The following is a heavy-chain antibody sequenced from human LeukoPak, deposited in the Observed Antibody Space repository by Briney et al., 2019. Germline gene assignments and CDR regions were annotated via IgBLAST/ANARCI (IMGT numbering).Heavy chain of an antibody. D-gene: IGHD3-16*01. Sequence: GESLKISCKGSGYRFTSSWIAWVPQKPGKGLELMGIISPANSETLYSPSFQGQVTMSADSSTAYLQWSSLKASDTAIYYCARRGGNWLDPWGQGTLVTVSS. CDR3: ARRGGNWLDP. CDR2: ISPANSET. J-gene: IGHJ5*02. CDR1: GYRFTSSW. V-gene: IGHV5-51*01.